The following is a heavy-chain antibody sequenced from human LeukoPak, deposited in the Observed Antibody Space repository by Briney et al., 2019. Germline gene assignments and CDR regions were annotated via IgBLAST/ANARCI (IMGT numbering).Heavy chain of an antibody. CDR1: GFTFDDYG. Sequence: GGSLRLSCAASGFTFDDYGMSWVRQAPGKGLEWVSGINWNGGSTGYADSVKGRFTISRDNSNNTLYLQMNSLRAEDTAIYYCAKMRYFDILTGYLNCFDPWGQGTLVSVSS. CDR2: INWNGGST. V-gene: IGHV3-20*04. CDR3: AKMRYFDILTGYLNCFDP. D-gene: IGHD3-9*01. J-gene: IGHJ5*02.